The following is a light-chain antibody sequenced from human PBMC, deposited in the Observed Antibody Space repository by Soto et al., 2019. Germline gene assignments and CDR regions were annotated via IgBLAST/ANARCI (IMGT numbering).Light chain of an antibody. V-gene: IGKV3D-15*01. CDR3: QQYKNWPL. J-gene: IGKJ5*01. CDR1: QGVSTY. CDR2: DAS. Sequence: EIVLTQSPATLSLSKGERATLSCRASQGVSTYLAWYQQKPGQAPRLLIYDASSRATGIPDRFSGSGFGTEFTLTISSLQSEDFAVYYCQQYKNWPLFGQGTRLEIK.